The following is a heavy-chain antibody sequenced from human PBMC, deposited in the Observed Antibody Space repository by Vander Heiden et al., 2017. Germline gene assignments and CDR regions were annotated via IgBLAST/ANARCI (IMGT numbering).Heavy chain of an antibody. CDR2: IYYSGST. CDR1: GGSISSSSYY. Sequence: QLQLQESGPGLVKPSETLSLTCTVSGGSISSSSYYWGWIRQPPGKGLEWIGSIYYSGSTYYNPSIKGRVTRAVDTSKNQFSLKLSSVTAADTDVYYCERLRRSHIGGVTAIIDAFDIWGQGKMVTVSS. J-gene: IGHJ3*02. CDR3: ERLRRSHIGGVTAIIDAFDI. D-gene: IGHD2-21*02. V-gene: IGHV4-39*01.